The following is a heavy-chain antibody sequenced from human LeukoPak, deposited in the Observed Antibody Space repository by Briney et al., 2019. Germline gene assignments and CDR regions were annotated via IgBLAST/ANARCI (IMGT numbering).Heavy chain of an antibody. CDR2: INPNSGGT. D-gene: IGHD1-26*01. CDR1: GYIFTDYY. V-gene: IGHV1/OR15-1*04. CDR3: ATSHGSGSPVDY. Sequence: ASVKVSCKASGYIFTDYYMHWVRQAPGQELGWMGRINPNSGGTNYAQKFQGRVTMTEDTSTDTAYMELSNLRSEDTAVYYCATSHGSGSPVDYWGQGTLVTVSS. J-gene: IGHJ4*02.